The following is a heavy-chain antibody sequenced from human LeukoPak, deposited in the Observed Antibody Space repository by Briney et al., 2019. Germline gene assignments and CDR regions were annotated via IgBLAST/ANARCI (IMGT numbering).Heavy chain of an antibody. CDR3: ARTRRGSYYQYFDY. CDR1: GFTVSSNY. Sequence: GGSMRLSCAASGFTVSSNYMSWVRQAPGKGLEWVSVIYSGGSTYYADSVKGRFTISRDNSNNTLYLQMNSLRAEDTAVYYCARTRRGSYYQYFDYWGQGTLVTVSS. V-gene: IGHV3-53*01. J-gene: IGHJ4*02. D-gene: IGHD1-26*01. CDR2: IYSGGST.